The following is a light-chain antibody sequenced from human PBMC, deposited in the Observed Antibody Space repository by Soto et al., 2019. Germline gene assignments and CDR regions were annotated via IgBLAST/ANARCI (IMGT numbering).Light chain of an antibody. CDR1: QTVGTN. J-gene: IGKJ5*01. V-gene: IGKV3D-15*01. CDR3: QQYNNWPIT. Sequence: IVLTQSPGTLSLSPGETATXXXXXSQTVGTNFLAWYQQKPGQAPRLLMFGTSNRATDIPDRFGGSGSGTEFTLTISGLQSEDFAVYYCQQYNNWPITFGQGTRLEI. CDR2: GTS.